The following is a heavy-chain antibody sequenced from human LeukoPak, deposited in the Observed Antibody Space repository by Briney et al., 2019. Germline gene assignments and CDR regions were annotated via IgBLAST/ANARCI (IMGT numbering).Heavy chain of an antibody. CDR1: GFTLSNAW. Sequence: GSLRLSCAASGFTLSNAWMSWVRQTPGKGLEWIASVFHSGNTYYNPSLKSRVTISIDTSKNQFSLKLRSVTAADTAVYYCARDVTDPYSGSSRGYFDLWGRGTLVSVSS. D-gene: IGHD6-6*01. J-gene: IGHJ2*01. CDR3: ARDVTDPYSGSSRGYFDL. CDR2: VFHSGNT. V-gene: IGHV4-4*02.